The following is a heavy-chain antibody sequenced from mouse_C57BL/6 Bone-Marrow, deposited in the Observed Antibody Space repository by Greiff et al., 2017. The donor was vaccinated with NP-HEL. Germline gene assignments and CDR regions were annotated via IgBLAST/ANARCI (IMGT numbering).Heavy chain of an antibody. CDR1: GYTFTSYW. J-gene: IGHJ2*01. Sequence: QVQLQQPGAELVKPGASVKLSCKASGYTFTSYWMHWVKQRPGQGLEWIGMIHPNSGSTNYNEKFKSKATLTVDKSSSTAYMQLSSLSSEDSAVYYCARCPYYSGSSCYYFDYWCQGTTLTVSS. CDR2: IHPNSGST. D-gene: IGHD1-1*01. CDR3: ARCPYYSGSSCYYFDY. V-gene: IGHV1-64*01.